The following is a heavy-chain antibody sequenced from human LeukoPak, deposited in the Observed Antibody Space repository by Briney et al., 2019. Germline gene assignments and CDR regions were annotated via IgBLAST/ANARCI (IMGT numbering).Heavy chain of an antibody. Sequence: GSVKVSCKASGYTFTSYGISWVRQAPGQGLEWMGWISAYNGNTNYAQKLQGRVTMTTDTSTSTAYMELRSLRSDDTAVYYCAREPPVRYFDWLPFDYWGQGTLVTVSS. D-gene: IGHD3-9*01. J-gene: IGHJ4*02. V-gene: IGHV1-18*01. CDR3: AREPPVRYFDWLPFDY. CDR2: ISAYNGNT. CDR1: GYTFTSYG.